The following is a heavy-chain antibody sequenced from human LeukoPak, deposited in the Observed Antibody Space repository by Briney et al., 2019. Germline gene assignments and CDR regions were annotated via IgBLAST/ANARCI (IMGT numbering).Heavy chain of an antibody. CDR1: GFTFSTSW. J-gene: IGHJ4*02. CDR3: ARAGSYRFDY. CDR2: MNGDGGTI. V-gene: IGHV3-74*01. Sequence: GGSLRLSCVGSGFTFSTSWVDWVRQAPGQGLVWLSRMNGDGGTINYVDSVKGRFTVSRDNAKNTLYLQMNSLGVEDTAIYYCARAGSYRFDYWGPGTQVTVSS. D-gene: IGHD3-16*02.